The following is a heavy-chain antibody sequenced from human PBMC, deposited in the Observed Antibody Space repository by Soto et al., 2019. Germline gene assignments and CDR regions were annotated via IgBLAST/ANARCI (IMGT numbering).Heavy chain of an antibody. Sequence: GGSLRLSCAASGFTFGNYAMHWVRQAPGKGLEWVAVIWYDGSNKYYADSVRGRFSISRDNSKNTLHLQMNSLRAEDTAVYYCARVRAEADSDAFDIWGQGTMVTVSS. V-gene: IGHV3-33*01. CDR1: GFTFGNYA. CDR3: ARVRAEADSDAFDI. J-gene: IGHJ3*02. D-gene: IGHD6-19*01. CDR2: IWYDGSNK.